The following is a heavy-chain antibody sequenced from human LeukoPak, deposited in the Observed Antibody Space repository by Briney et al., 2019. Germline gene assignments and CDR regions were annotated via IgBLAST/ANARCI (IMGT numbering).Heavy chain of an antibody. J-gene: IGHJ4*02. Sequence: GGSLRLSCAPSGFTLTRYGMTWVRQAPGKGLEWVANIKQDGSERYYVDSVDGRFTISRDNAKNSLFLQMNSLRDDDTAVYYCARSESTMTTWSMDYWGQGALVMVSS. D-gene: IGHD4-17*01. V-gene: IGHV3-7*01. CDR3: ARSESTMTTWSMDY. CDR2: IKQDGSER. CDR1: GFTLTRYG.